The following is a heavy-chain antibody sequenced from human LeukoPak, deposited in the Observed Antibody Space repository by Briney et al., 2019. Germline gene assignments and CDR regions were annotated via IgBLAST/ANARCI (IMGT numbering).Heavy chain of an antibody. J-gene: IGHJ4*02. CDR3: ARELFGITPSDY. D-gene: IGHD3-10*01. V-gene: IGHV4-39*01. Sequence: PSETLSLTCTVSGGSISSISYYWGWIRQPPGKGLEWIGSIYYSGSTYYNPSLKSRVTISVDTSKNQFSLKLSSVTAADTAVYYCARELFGITPSDYWGQGTLVTVSS. CDR2: IYYSGST. CDR1: GGSISSISYY.